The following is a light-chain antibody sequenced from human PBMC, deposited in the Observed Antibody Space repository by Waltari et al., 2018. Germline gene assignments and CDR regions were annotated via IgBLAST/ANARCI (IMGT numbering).Light chain of an antibody. V-gene: IGLV1-40*01. Sequence: QSVLTQPPSVSEAPGQRVTISCTGSSSNIGAGYDVHWYQVLPGTAPKLLISANDIRPAGVPDRFSGSKSGTSASLAITGLQAEDEADYYCQSYDSSLTGYVVFGGGTKLTVL. CDR1: SSNIGAGYD. CDR2: AND. CDR3: QSYDSSLTGYVV. J-gene: IGLJ2*01.